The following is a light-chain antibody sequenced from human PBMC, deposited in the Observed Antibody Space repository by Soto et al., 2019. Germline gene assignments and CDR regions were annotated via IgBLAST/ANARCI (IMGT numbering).Light chain of an antibody. V-gene: IGLV1-47*02. CDR2: SNN. CDR1: SSNIGSNY. J-gene: IGLJ1*01. CDR3: AAWDDSLSGYV. Sequence: QSVLTQPPSASGTPGQRVTISCSGSSSNIGSNYVYWYQRLPGTAPKLLIYSNNQRPSGVPDRFSGSKSGTSASLAIRGLRSEDEADYYCAAWDDSLSGYVFGTGTKVTVL.